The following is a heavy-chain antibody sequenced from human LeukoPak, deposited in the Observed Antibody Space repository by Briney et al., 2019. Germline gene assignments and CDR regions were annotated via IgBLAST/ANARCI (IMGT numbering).Heavy chain of an antibody. J-gene: IGHJ4*02. CDR1: GFTVSSNY. CDR2: IYSGGST. CDR3: ATPTVTRPAGGNLGY. Sequence: PGGSLRLSCAASGFTVSSNYMSWVRQAPGKGLEWVSVIYSGGSTYYADSVKGRFTISRDNSKNTLYLQMNSLGAEDTAVYYCATPTVTRPAGGNLGYWGQGTLVTVSS. D-gene: IGHD4-17*01. V-gene: IGHV3-53*01.